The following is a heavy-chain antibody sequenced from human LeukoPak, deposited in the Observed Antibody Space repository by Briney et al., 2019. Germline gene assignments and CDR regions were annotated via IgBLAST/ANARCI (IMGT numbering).Heavy chain of an antibody. CDR3: ARHTMGSSLDFLDH. D-gene: IGHD3/OR15-3a*01. CDR2: ISYSGST. V-gene: IGHV4-59*08. CDR1: GGSIGSYY. Sequence: PSETLSLTCTVSGGSIGSYYWSWIRQAPGKGLEWIGYISYSGSTNYNPSLKSRVTISVDTSKNQFSLKLNSVTAADTAVYYCARHTMGSSLDFLDHWGQGTLVTVSS. J-gene: IGHJ4*02.